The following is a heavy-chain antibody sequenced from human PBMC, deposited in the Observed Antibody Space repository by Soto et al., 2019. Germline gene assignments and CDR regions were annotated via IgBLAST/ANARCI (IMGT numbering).Heavy chain of an antibody. CDR3: ARLKVGAMGLFDY. CDR1: GFTFSSYA. D-gene: IGHD1-26*01. V-gene: IGHV3-30-3*01. CDR2: ISYDGSNK. J-gene: IGHJ4*02. Sequence: QVQLVESGGGVVQPGRSLRLSCAASGFTFSSYAMHWVRQAPGKGLEWVAVISYDGSNKYYADSVKGRFTTSRDNSKNTLYLPMNSLGAEDTAVYYCARLKVGAMGLFDYWGQGTLVTVSS.